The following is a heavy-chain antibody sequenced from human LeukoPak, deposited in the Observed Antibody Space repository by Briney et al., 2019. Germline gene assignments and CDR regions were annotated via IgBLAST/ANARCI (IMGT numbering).Heavy chain of an antibody. D-gene: IGHD3/OR15-3a*01. Sequence: ASVKVSCRASGGTFSSYAISWVRQAPGQGLEWMGGIIPIFGTANYAQKFQGRVTITADESTSTAYMELSSLRSEDTAVYYCAREGTGYSHYFDYWGQGTLVTVSS. CDR2: IIPIFGTA. CDR3: AREGTGYSHYFDY. J-gene: IGHJ4*02. CDR1: GGTFSSYA. V-gene: IGHV1-69*13.